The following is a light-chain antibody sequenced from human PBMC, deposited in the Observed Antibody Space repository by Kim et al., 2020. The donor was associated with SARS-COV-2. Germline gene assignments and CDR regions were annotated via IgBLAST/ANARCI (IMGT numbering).Light chain of an antibody. Sequence: SLSPGERATLSCRASQSVSSSYLAWYQQRPGQAPRLLIYGASSRATGIPDRFSGSGSGTDFTLTISRLEPEDVAVYYCQQYGSSYTFGQGTKLEI. CDR3: QQYGSSYT. CDR1: QSVSSSY. J-gene: IGKJ2*01. CDR2: GAS. V-gene: IGKV3-20*01.